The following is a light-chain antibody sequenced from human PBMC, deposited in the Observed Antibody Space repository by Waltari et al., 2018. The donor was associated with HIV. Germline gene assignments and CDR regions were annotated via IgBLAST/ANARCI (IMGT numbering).Light chain of an antibody. CDR2: GVS. J-gene: IGLJ2*01. CDR1: GSAIGLHDL. CDR3: SAYTLSGSLV. V-gene: IGLV2-14*01. Sequence: QSALPQPASLSGSPGQSITITCSGTGSAIGLHDLVSWYRQQPGKAPRLLIYGVSNRPSEISRRFSGSKARTSASLTISALQADDEGDYYCSAYTLSGSLVFGGGTKLTVL.